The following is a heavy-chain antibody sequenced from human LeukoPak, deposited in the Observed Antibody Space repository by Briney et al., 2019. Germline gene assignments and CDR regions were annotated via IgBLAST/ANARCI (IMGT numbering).Heavy chain of an antibody. V-gene: IGHV3-7*01. J-gene: IGHJ6*02. CDR1: GFTFSIYW. Sequence: GGSLRLSCAASGFTFSIYWMSWVRQAPGKGLEWVANIKQDESEKYYVDSVKGRFTISRDNAKNSLYLQMNSLRAEDTAVYYCARSHGMDVWGQGTTVTVSS. CDR2: IKQDESEK. CDR3: ARSHGMDV.